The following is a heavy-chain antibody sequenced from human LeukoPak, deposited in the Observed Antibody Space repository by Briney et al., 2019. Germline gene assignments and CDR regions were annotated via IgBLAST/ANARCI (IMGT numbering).Heavy chain of an antibody. Sequence: GGSLRLSCAASGFTFSSYAMSWVRQAPGKGLEWVSAISGSGGSTYYADSVKGRFTISRDNSKNTLYLQMNSLRAEDTAVYYCVSLGDFWSGYYTGLFDYWGQGTLVTVSS. CDR2: ISGSGGST. CDR1: GFTFSSYA. CDR3: VSLGDFWSGYYTGLFDY. V-gene: IGHV3-23*01. J-gene: IGHJ4*02. D-gene: IGHD3-3*01.